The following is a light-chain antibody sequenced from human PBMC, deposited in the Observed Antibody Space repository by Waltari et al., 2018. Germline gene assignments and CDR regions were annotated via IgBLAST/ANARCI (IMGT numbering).Light chain of an antibody. Sequence: QAGLTQPPSMSKDLRQTATLTCTGHSNNVGNRRAAWLQHPQGHPPKQLSYRNNHRPSGISWRFSAYRSGNTAFLTITGLQPEDEADYYCSAWDSSLSGYVFGTGTRLTVL. V-gene: IGLV10-54*04. CDR1: SNNVGNRR. CDR3: SAWDSSLSGYV. CDR2: RNN. J-gene: IGLJ1*01.